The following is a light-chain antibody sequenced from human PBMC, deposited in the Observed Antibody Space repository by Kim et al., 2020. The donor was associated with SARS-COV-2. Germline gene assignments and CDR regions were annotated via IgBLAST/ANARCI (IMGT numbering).Light chain of an antibody. Sequence: DIQMTQSPSTLCASVGDRVTITCRASQTISNLLAWYQQKPGKAPRLLIHKASGLESGVPSRFSGSGSGTEFTLTISSLQPDDFATYYCQHYNGYFGQGTKLEI. CDR2: KAS. J-gene: IGKJ2*01. CDR1: QTISNL. V-gene: IGKV1-5*03. CDR3: QHYNGY.